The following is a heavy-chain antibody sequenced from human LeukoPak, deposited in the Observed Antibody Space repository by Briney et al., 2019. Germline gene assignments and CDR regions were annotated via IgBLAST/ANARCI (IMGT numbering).Heavy chain of an antibody. J-gene: IGHJ4*02. Sequence: GESLKISCKGSGYSFTSYWIGWVRQLPGKGLEWMGIIYPGDSDTRYSPSFQGQVTISADKSISTAYLQWSNLKASDTAMYYCARSYSGYYNPSDYWGQGTLVTVSS. CDR1: GYSFTSYW. CDR3: ARSYSGYYNPSDY. V-gene: IGHV5-51*01. D-gene: IGHD3-22*01. CDR2: IYPGDSDT.